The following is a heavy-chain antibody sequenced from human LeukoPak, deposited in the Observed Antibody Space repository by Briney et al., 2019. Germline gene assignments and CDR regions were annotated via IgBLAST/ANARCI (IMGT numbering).Heavy chain of an antibody. CDR2: IESGGTT. CDR1: GSSFSSTW. Sequence: GGSLRLSCAASGSSFSSTWMHGVRQAPGKGLVWVSRIESGGTTTYADSVKGRFTISRDNAKNTVYLQMNSLRAEDTAVYYCARHSSGWYLAALLRFDYWGQGTLVTVSS. CDR3: ARHSSGWYLAALLRFDY. V-gene: IGHV3-74*01. J-gene: IGHJ4*02. D-gene: IGHD6-19*01.